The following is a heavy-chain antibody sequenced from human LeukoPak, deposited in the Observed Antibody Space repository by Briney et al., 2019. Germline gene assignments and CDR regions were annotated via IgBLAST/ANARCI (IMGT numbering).Heavy chain of an antibody. CDR1: GFTFSSYA. Sequence: AGRSLRLSCAASGFTFSSYAMPWVRQAPGKGLEWVAVISYDGSNKYYADSVKGRFTISRDNSKNTLYLQMNSLRAEDTAVYYCARAGVQGATDYWGQGTLVTVSS. V-gene: IGHV3-30-3*01. D-gene: IGHD1-26*01. CDR2: ISYDGSNK. J-gene: IGHJ4*02. CDR3: ARAGVQGATDY.